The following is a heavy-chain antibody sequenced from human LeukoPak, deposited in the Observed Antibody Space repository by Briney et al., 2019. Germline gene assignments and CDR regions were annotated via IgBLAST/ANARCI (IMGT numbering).Heavy chain of an antibody. CDR1: GGSISSGSYY. D-gene: IGHD3-9*01. V-gene: IGHV4-39*07. CDR2: IYHSGCT. CDR3: ARLDLSYYYYYMDV. Sequence: SQTLSLTCTVSGGSISSGSYYWSWIRQPPGKGLEWIGGIYHSGCTYYNPSLKSRVTISVDTSKNQFSLKLSSVTAADTALYYCARLDLSYYYYYMDVWGKGTTVTVSS. J-gene: IGHJ6*03.